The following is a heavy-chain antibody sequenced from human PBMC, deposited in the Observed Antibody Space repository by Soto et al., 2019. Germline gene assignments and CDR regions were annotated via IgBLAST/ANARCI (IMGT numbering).Heavy chain of an antibody. CDR2: ISYDGSNK. Sequence: GGSLRLSCAASGFTFSSYAMHWVRQAPGKGLEWVAVISYDGSNKYYADSVKGRFTISRDNSKNTLYLQMNSLRAEDTAVYYCARVSAVWYDFWSGYYGPLSYYGMDVWGQGTTVTVSS. J-gene: IGHJ6*02. CDR1: GFTFSSYA. D-gene: IGHD3-3*01. V-gene: IGHV3-30-3*01. CDR3: ARVSAVWYDFWSGYYGPLSYYGMDV.